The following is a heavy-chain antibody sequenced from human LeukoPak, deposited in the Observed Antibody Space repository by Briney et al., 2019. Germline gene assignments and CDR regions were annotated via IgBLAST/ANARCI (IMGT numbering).Heavy chain of an antibody. CDR2: INHSGST. D-gene: IGHD3-10*01. Sequence: SETLSLTCAVYGGSFSGYYWSWIRQPPGKGLEWIGEINHSGSTNYNPSLKSRVTISVDTSKNQFSLKLSSVTAADTAVYYCARAGGTYYYGSGSYSNWFDPWGQGTLVTVSS. CDR1: GGSFSGYY. V-gene: IGHV4-34*01. CDR3: ARAGGTYYYGSGSYSNWFDP. J-gene: IGHJ5*02.